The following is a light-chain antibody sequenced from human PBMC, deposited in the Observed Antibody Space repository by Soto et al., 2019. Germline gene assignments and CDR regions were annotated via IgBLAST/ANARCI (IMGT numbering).Light chain of an antibody. Sequence: QSVLTQPPSVSAAPGQTLTISCSGSSSNIGRNHVSWYQQLPGAAPKLLMYEHGKAPSGNADRFSASKSGTSATLAITGLQAGDEADYYCGAWDSSLSAGVFGGGTKVTVL. V-gene: IGLV1-51*02. CDR3: GAWDSSLSAGV. J-gene: IGLJ3*02. CDR1: SSNIGRNH. CDR2: EHG.